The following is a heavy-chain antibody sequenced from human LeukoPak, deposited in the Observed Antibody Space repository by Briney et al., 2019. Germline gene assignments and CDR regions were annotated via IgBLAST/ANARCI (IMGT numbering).Heavy chain of an antibody. D-gene: IGHD6-19*01. Sequence: GGSLRLSCATSGFIFNYYAMSWVRQAPGKGLEWVSGISGSDGRTYYADSVKGRFSISRDNSKKTLFLQMNSLRSEVTAVYYCAKSGYSSGWFRAFDIWGQGTLVTASS. J-gene: IGHJ3*02. CDR1: GFIFNYYA. CDR3: AKSGYSSGWFRAFDI. V-gene: IGHV3-23*01. CDR2: ISGSDGRT.